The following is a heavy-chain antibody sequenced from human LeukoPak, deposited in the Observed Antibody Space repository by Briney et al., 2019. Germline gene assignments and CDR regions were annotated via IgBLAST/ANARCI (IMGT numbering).Heavy chain of an antibody. V-gene: IGHV4-59*08. CDR3: ARHWGSGSYVWFDP. D-gene: IGHD3-10*01. CDR1: GGSISSYY. Sequence: SETLSLTCTVSGGSISSYYWSWIRQPPGKGREGIGYIYYSGSTNYNPSLKSRVTISVDTSKNQFSLKLSSVTAADTAVYHCARHWGSGSYVWFDPWGQGTLVTVSS. CDR2: IYYSGST. J-gene: IGHJ5*02.